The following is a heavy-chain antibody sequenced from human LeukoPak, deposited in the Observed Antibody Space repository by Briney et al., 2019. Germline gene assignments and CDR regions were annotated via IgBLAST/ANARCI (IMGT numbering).Heavy chain of an antibody. CDR2: ISYDGSKK. Sequence: PGGSLRLSCAASGFTFSSYGMHWVRQAPGKGLEWVAVISYDGSKKYYADSVKGRFTISRDNSKNTLYLQMNSLRAEDTAVYYCAGCTGPGIAPDYWGQGTLVTVSS. CDR1: GFTFSSYG. CDR3: AGCTGPGIAPDY. J-gene: IGHJ4*02. V-gene: IGHV3-30*03. D-gene: IGHD6-13*01.